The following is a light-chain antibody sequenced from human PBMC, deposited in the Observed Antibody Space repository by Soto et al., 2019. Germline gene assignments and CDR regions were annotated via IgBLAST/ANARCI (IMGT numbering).Light chain of an antibody. CDR3: QKFNTAQLT. CDR2: SAS. J-gene: IGKJ5*01. CDR1: QDISVY. V-gene: IGKV1-27*01. Sequence: DIQMTQSPSSLSASVGDRVTITCLASQDISVYLAWYQQKPGKVPKLLIYSASTLQSGVPSRFSGSGSATEFTLTISSLQTQDVATYFCQKFNTAQLTFGQATRLEI.